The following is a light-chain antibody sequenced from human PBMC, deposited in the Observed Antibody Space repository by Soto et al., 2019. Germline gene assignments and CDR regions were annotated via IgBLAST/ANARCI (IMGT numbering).Light chain of an antibody. CDR2: GAS. Sequence: EIVVTQSPATLSVSPGERATLSCRASQSVSSNFASYQQKPGQAPRLLIYGASTRATGIPARFSGSGSGTEFTLTISSLQSEYCAVYYCQQYKNWPITFGQGTRLEIQ. J-gene: IGKJ5*01. V-gene: IGKV3-15*01. CDR3: QQYKNWPIT. CDR1: QSVSSN.